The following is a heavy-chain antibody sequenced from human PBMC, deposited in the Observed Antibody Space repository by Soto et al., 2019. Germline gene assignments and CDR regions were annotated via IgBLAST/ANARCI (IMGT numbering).Heavy chain of an antibody. D-gene: IGHD3-10*01. V-gene: IGHV1-69*13. CDR3: ARDRVGSSNWFDP. CDR1: GGTFSSYA. Sequence: SVKVSCKASGGTFSSYAISWVRQAPGQGLEWMGGIIPIFGTANYAQKFQGRVTITADESTSTAYMELSSLRSEDTAVYYCARDRVGSSNWFDPWGQGTLVIVSS. CDR2: IIPIFGTA. J-gene: IGHJ5*02.